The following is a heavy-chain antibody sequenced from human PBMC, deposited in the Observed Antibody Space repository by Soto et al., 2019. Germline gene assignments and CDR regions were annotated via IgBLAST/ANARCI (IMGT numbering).Heavy chain of an antibody. CDR3: ARRGVLPDY. CDR2: ISADNGVT. J-gene: IGHJ4*02. V-gene: IGHV1-18*01. Sequence: QVQLVQSGVEVKKPGASLKVSCKASGYTFTSYGITWVRQAPGPGLEWMGWISADNGVTNYAQKLQGRVTMTTDTSTTTAYMELRNLRSDDTAVYYCARRGVLPDYWGQGTLVTVSS. CDR1: GYTFTSYG. D-gene: IGHD3-10*01.